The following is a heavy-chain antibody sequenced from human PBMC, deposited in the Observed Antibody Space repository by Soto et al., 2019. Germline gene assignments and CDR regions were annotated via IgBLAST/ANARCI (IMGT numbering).Heavy chain of an antibody. D-gene: IGHD2-2*01. J-gene: IGHJ6*02. CDR3: ASMPVTGRYSYYGMDA. CDR1: SFYA. Sequence: SVKVSCKXASFYAVSYVRQAPGQGLEWMGGLIPVFDTPSYAQKFQGRVTITADESKITAYVELSSLRSEDTALYYCASMPVTGRYSYYGMDAWDQGIAVTVSS. V-gene: IGHV1-69*13. CDR2: LIPVFDTP.